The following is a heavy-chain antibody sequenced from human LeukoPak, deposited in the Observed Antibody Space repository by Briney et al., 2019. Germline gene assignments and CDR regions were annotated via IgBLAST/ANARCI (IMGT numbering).Heavy chain of an antibody. V-gene: IGHV1-18*01. D-gene: IGHD6-13*01. CDR1: GYTFTSYG. CDR2: ISAYNGNT. Sequence: ASVKVSCKASGYTFTSYGISWVRQSPGQGLEWMGCISAYNGNTNYAQKLQGRVTMTTDTSTSTAYMELRSLRSDDTAVYYCARAPYKPGIAAAGTGSWFDPWGQGTLVTVSS. J-gene: IGHJ5*02. CDR3: ARAPYKPGIAAAGTGSWFDP.